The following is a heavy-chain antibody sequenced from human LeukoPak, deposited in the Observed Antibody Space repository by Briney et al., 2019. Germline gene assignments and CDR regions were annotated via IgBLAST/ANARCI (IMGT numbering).Heavy chain of an antibody. D-gene: IGHD2-21*01. CDR2: FNANSGGT. CDR1: GYTFTGFY. CDR3: ARGRFRWGFGGYYYYMDV. Sequence: ASVKVSCTASGYTFTGFYMNWVRQAPGHGLEWMGWFNANSGGTYYAQKFQGRVTMTRDTSNSTAYMELSRLRSDDTAVYYCARGRFRWGFGGYYYYMDVWGKGTTVTVSS. V-gene: IGHV1-2*02. J-gene: IGHJ6*03.